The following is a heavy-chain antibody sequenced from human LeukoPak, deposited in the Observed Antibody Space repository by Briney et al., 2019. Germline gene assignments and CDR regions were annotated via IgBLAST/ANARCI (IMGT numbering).Heavy chain of an antibody. J-gene: IGHJ6*02. V-gene: IGHV1-69*04. CDR2: IIPILGIA. CDR1: GGTFSSYA. Sequence: ASVKVSCKASGGTFSSYAISWVRQAPGQGLEWMGRIIPILGIANYAQKFQGRVTITADKSTSTAYMELSSLRSEDTAVYYCARDKEGPGPSPYYYGMDVWGQGTTVTVSS. CDR3: ARDKEGPGPSPYYYGMDV.